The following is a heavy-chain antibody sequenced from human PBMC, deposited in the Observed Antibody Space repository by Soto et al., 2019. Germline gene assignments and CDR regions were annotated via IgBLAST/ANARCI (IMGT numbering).Heavy chain of an antibody. CDR1: GYTFTSYA. D-gene: IGHD3-16*01. V-gene: IGHV7-4-1*01. Sequence: SVKVSWRASGYTFTSYAMNWVRQAPVQGLEWMGWINTNTGNPTYAQGFTGRFVFSLDTSVSTAYLQICSLKAEDTAVYYCAREGSFQWGGSLGRYGMDVWGQGTTVTVSS. J-gene: IGHJ6*02. CDR3: AREGSFQWGGSLGRYGMDV. CDR2: INTNTGNP.